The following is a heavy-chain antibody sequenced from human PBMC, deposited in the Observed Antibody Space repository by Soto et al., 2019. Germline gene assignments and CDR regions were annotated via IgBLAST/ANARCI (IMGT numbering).Heavy chain of an antibody. CDR1: GFTFSSYA. V-gene: IGHV3-23*01. CDR2: ISGSGSTI. CDR3: AKVFYYYDSSGYYYFDY. D-gene: IGHD3-22*01. J-gene: IGHJ4*02. Sequence: GGSLRLSCAASGFTFSSYAVSWARQAPGKGPEWISSISGSGSTIYYADSVKGRFTISRDNSKNTLYLQMSSLRAEDTAVYYCAKVFYYYDSSGYYYFDYWGQGXLVTVSS.